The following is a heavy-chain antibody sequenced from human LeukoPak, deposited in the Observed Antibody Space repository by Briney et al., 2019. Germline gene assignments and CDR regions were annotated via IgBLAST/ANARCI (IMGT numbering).Heavy chain of an antibody. CDR1: GGSISSSSYY. Sequence: SETLSLTCTVCGGSISSSSYYWGWIRQPPGKGLEWIGSIYYSGSTYYNPSLKSRVTISVDTSKNQFSLKLSSVTAADTAVYYCARRARGSSWEYWGQGTLVTVSS. J-gene: IGHJ4*02. CDR2: IYYSGST. D-gene: IGHD6-13*01. V-gene: IGHV4-39*01. CDR3: ARRARGSSWEY.